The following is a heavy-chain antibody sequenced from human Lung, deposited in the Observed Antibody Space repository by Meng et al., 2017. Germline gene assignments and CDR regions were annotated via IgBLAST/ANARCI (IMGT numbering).Heavy chain of an antibody. CDR1: GDSVASNRAA. CDR3: ARSQQWLDS. CDR2: TYYRSKWYN. Sequence: QVHLQQSGPGLVKPSQTLSLTCAISGDSVASNRAAWNWIRQSPSKGLEGLGRTYYRSKWYNGYAVSVRSRITINPDTSKNQFSLQLNSVTPEDTAVYYCARSQQWLDSWGQGTLVTVSS. J-gene: IGHJ4*02. V-gene: IGHV6-1*01. D-gene: IGHD6-19*01.